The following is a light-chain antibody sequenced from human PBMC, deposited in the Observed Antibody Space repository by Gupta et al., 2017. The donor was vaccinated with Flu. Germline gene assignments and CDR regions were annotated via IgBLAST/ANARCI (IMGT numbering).Light chain of an antibody. V-gene: IGLV3-21*02. Sequence: SYVLTQPLSVSVAPGQTARTTCGGNNIGSKSVHWYQQKPGQAPVLIVYDDSDRPSGIPGRFSGSNSGNTATLTISRVEAGDEADYYCQVWDSSSDHPNWVFGGGTKLTVL. CDR2: DDS. CDR3: QVWDSSSDHPNWV. CDR1: NIGSKS. J-gene: IGLJ3*02.